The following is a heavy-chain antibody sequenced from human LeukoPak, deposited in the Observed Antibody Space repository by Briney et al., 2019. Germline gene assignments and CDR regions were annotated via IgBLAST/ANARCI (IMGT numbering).Heavy chain of an antibody. CDR1: GGSFSGYY. D-gene: IGHD6-13*01. CDR3: ARGLRIAAADY. CDR2: INHSGST. J-gene: IGHJ4*02. Sequence: SETLSLTCAVYGGSFSGYYWSWIRQPPGKGLEWIGEINHSGSTNYNPSLKSRVTISVDTSKNQFSLKLSSVTAADTAVYYCARGLRIAAADYWGQGTLVTVSS. V-gene: IGHV4-34*01.